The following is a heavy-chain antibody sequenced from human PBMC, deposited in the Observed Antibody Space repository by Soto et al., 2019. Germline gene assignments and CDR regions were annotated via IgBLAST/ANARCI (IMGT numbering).Heavy chain of an antibody. CDR1: GGTFSSYA. CDR3: ARRGPVAGTVDY. Sequence: GASVKVSCKASGGTFSSYAISWVRQAPGQGLEWMGGIIPIFGTANYAQKFQGRVTITADESTSTAYMELSSLRSEDTAVYYCARRGPVAGTVDYWGQGTLVTVSS. V-gene: IGHV1-69*13. CDR2: IIPIFGTA. D-gene: IGHD6-19*01. J-gene: IGHJ4*02.